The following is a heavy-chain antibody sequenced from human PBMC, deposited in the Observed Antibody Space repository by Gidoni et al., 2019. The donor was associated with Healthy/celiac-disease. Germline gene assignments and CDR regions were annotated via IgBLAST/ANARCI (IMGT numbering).Heavy chain of an antibody. J-gene: IGHJ3*02. CDR2: IYTSGST. D-gene: IGHD3-22*01. V-gene: IGHV4-61*02. CDR1: GGPISSGSYY. CDR3: AREYYYDSSGYWGDAFDI. Sequence: QVQLQESGPGLVKPSQTLSLTCTVSGGPISSGSYYWSWIRQPAGKGLEWIGRIYTSGSTNYNPSLKSRVTISVDTSKNQFSLKLSSVTAADTAVYYCAREYYYDSSGYWGDAFDIWGQGTMVTVSS.